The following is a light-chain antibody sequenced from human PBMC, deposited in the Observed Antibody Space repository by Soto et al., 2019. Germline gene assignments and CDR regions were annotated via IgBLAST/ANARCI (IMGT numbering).Light chain of an antibody. CDR3: QQYNNWPPLT. J-gene: IGKJ4*01. CDR2: GTS. V-gene: IGKV3-15*01. Sequence: EIVMTQSPATLSVSPGERATLSCRASQSVSSNLAWYQQKPGQAPRLLIYGTSTRATGIPARFSGSGCGKKFTLTISRLQYEDFAVYYCQQYNNWPPLTFGGGTKVEIK. CDR1: QSVSSN.